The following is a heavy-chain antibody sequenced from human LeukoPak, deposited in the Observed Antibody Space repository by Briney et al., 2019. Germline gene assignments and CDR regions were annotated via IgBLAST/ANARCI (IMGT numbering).Heavy chain of an antibody. CDR1: GFTFDDYA. CDR3: AKDLSGSSGWYYYYGMDV. Sequence: GGSLRLSCAASGFTFDDYAMHWVRQAPGKGLEWVSGISWNSGSIGYAGSVKGRFTISRDNAKNSLYLQMNSLRAEDTAVYYCAKDLSGSSGWYYYYGMDVWGQGTTVTVSS. V-gene: IGHV3-9*01. CDR2: ISWNSGSI. D-gene: IGHD6-19*01. J-gene: IGHJ6*02.